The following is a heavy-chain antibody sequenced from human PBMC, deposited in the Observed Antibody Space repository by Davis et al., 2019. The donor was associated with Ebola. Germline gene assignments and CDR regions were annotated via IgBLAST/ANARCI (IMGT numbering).Heavy chain of an antibody. V-gene: IGHV4-39*07. J-gene: IGHJ6*04. CDR2: IYYSGST. CDR3: ARAVGCSSTSCLYYYYGMDV. D-gene: IGHD2-2*01. Sequence: SETLSLTCTVSGGSIISSSSYWGWIRQPPRKGLEWIGSIYYSGSTYYNPSLKSRVTISVDTSKNQFSLKLSSVTAADTAVYYCARAVGCSSTSCLYYYYGMDVWGKGTTVTVSS. CDR1: GGSIISSSSY.